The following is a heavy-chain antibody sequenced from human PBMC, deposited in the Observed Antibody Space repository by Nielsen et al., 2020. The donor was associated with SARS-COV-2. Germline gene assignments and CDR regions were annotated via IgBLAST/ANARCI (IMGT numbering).Heavy chain of an antibody. D-gene: IGHD2-21*01. CDR3: AKDRTTGVISPFCMDY. Sequence: GESLKISCAASGFAFSNYEMNWVRQAPGKGPEWVSSISATGGSTYYADSVKGRFTISRDNSKNTLYLQMSSLRAEDTAVYYCAKDRTTGVISPFCMDYWGQGTLVTVSS. CDR1: GFAFSNYE. V-gene: IGHV3-23*01. CDR2: ISATGGST. J-gene: IGHJ4*02.